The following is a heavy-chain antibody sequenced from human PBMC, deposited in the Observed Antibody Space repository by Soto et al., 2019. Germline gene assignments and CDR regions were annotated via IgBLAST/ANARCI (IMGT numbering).Heavy chain of an antibody. CDR2: IYWDDDK. V-gene: IGHV2-5*02. Sequence: QITLKVSGPTLVKPPQPLTLTCTFSGFSLSSSGVGMGWIRQPPGKALEWDAVIYWDDDKRYSPSLQSRHIISKVTSKCQVVLTLTNRATVDTTTYSCAYRAAPAMVRGDSGCFYPWGKVTLVTVSS. CDR1: GFSLSSSGVG. CDR3: AYRAAPAMVRGDSGCFYP. D-gene: IGHD3-10*01. J-gene: IGHJ5*02.